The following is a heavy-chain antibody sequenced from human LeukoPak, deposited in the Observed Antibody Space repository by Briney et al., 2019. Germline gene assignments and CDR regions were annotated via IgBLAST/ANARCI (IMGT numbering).Heavy chain of an antibody. Sequence: SETLSLTCAVYGGSFSGYYWSWIRQPPGKGLEWIGEINHSGSTNYNPSLKSRVTISVDRSKNQFSLKLSSVTAADTAVYYCARERLDYYDSSGPDAFDIWGQGTMVTVSS. J-gene: IGHJ3*02. CDR2: INHSGST. D-gene: IGHD3-22*01. CDR3: ARERLDYYDSSGPDAFDI. V-gene: IGHV4-34*01. CDR1: GGSFSGYY.